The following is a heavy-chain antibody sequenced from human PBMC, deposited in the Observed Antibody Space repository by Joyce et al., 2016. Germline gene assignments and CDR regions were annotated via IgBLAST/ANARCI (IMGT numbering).Heavy chain of an antibody. V-gene: IGHV1-69*01. CDR1: RGTFSSFA. CDR2: IIPNYDTT. Sequence: QVQLVQSGAEVKKPGSSVKVSCKASRGTFSSFAISWVRQAPGQGLEWMGRIIPNYDTTNDAQKYQGSVTITADESTSTAYMELSSLKSEDTAVYYCEREDYSGTGPRHRVGSYFGMDDWGQGTTVTVSS. CDR3: EREDYSGTGPRHRVGSYFGMDD. D-gene: IGHD1-26*01. J-gene: IGHJ6*02.